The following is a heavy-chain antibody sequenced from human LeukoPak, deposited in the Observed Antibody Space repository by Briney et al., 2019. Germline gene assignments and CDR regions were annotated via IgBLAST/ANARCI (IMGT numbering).Heavy chain of an antibody. J-gene: IGHJ4*02. V-gene: IGHV4-39*07. Sequence: PSETLSLTCTVSGGSISSSSYYWGWIRQPPGKGLEWIGSIYYSGSTYYNPSLKSRVTISVETSKDHFSLKLSSVTAADTAVYYCASPLYEFGGTVDYWGEGTLVTVSS. CDR3: ASPLYEFGGTVDY. CDR1: GGSISSSSYY. D-gene: IGHD3-16*01. CDR2: IYYSGST.